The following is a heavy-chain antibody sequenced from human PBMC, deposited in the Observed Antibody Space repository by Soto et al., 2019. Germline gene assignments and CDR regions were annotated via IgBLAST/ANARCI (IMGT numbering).Heavy chain of an antibody. V-gene: IGHV4-34*01. Sequence: SETLSLTCAVYGGSFSGYYWSWIRQPPGKGLEWIGEINHSGSTNYNPSLKSRVTISVDTSKNQFSLKLSSVTAADTAVYYCARFRGRLSFSSPAYGMDVWGHGTTVTVS. CDR2: INHSGST. J-gene: IGHJ6*02. CDR1: GGSFSGYY. CDR3: ARFRGRLSFSSPAYGMDV. D-gene: IGHD6-13*01.